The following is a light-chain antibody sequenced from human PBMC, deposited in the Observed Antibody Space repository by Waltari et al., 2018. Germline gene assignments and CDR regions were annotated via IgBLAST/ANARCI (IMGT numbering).Light chain of an antibody. CDR3: QKYVNLPAT. J-gene: IGKJ1*01. Sequence: EIVFTQSPGSPSLSRGESATLSCKASQSVAKYLAWYQQKPGQAPRLLIYHAPIRAPCIPDRFSGSGYGTDFILTISRLEPEDFAVYYCQKYVNLPATFGQGTTVEV. V-gene: IGKV3-20*01. CDR2: HAP. CDR1: QSVAKY.